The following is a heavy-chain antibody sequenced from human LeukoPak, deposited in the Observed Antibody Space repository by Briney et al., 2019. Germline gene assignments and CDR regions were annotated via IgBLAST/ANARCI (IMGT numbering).Heavy chain of an antibody. CDR2: IYNSGST. Sequence: SETLSLTCTVSGGSIGSTGYYWGWIRQPPGKGLEWIGSIYNSGSTYYNPSLKSRVTILVDTSKNQFSLMLSSVTAADTAVYYCARDPPRGDAFDIWGQGTMVTVSS. J-gene: IGHJ3*02. V-gene: IGHV4-39*07. CDR3: ARDPPRGDAFDI. D-gene: IGHD3-16*01. CDR1: GGSIGSTGYY.